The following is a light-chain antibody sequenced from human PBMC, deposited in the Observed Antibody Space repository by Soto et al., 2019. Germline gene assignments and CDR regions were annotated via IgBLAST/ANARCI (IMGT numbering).Light chain of an antibody. Sequence: EKVFTQSPTTRSCGRVDRATLSCRASQSVSGDLAWYHHKPGQAPRLLIYDASTRALDTPARFAGSGAGTEFTLTISSLQSEDFAVYFCQQYNNWPITFGQGTRLE. V-gene: IGKV3-15*01. CDR2: DAS. J-gene: IGKJ5*01. CDR1: QSVSGD. CDR3: QQYNNWPIT.